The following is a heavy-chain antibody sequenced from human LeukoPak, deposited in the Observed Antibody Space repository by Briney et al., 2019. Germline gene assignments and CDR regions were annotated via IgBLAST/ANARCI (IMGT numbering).Heavy chain of an antibody. J-gene: IGHJ4*02. V-gene: IGHV1-18*01. CDR3: ARDDSSGYSDY. CDR2: ISAYNGNT. CDR1: GYTFASYG. Sequence: ASVKVSCKASGYTFASYGISWVRQAPGQGLEWMGWISAYNGNTNYAQKLQGRVTMTADTSTSTAYMELRSLRSDDTAVYYCARDDSSGYSDYWGQGTLVTVSS. D-gene: IGHD3-22*01.